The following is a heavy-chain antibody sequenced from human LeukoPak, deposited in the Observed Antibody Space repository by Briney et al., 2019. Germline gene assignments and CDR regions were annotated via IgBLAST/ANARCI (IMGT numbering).Heavy chain of an antibody. J-gene: IGHJ4*02. V-gene: IGHV4-30-2*01. CDR3: ARGLRYSSSWSPGNFDY. D-gene: IGHD6-13*01. CDR1: GGSISSGGYS. Sequence: SETLSLTCAVSGGSISSGGYSWSWIRQPPGKGLEWIGYIYHSGSTNYNPSLKSRVTISVDTSKNQFSLKLSSVTAADTAVYYCARGLRYSSSWSPGNFDYWGQGTLVTVSS. CDR2: IYHSGST.